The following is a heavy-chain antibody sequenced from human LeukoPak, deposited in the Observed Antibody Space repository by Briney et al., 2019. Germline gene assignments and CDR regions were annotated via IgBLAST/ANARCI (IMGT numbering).Heavy chain of an antibody. V-gene: IGHV4-4*07. CDR3: AGYYYDTSGYGFDS. D-gene: IGHD3-22*01. CDR1: GGSISSYY. Sequence: PSETLSLTCTVSGGSISSYYWSCIRQPAGKGEEWSGRIYTSGSTNYTPPLTSRVTMSVDTSKNDFSLKLSSVTAADTAVYYCAGYYYDTSGYGFDSWGQGTLVTVSS. CDR2: IYTSGST. J-gene: IGHJ5*01.